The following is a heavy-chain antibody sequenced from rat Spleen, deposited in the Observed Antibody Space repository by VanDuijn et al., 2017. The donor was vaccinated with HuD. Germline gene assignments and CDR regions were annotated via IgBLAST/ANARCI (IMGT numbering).Heavy chain of an antibody. CDR2: IRPSGDNT. CDR1: RFTFSNYG. J-gene: IGHJ4*01. V-gene: IGHV5-29*01. Sequence: EVQMVESGGGLVQPGRSLKLSCAASRFTFSNYGMAWVRQAPAKGLEWVATIRPSGDNTYYRDSVKGRFTISRDNAKSILYLQMDSLRSEDTATYYCATNYNYYVMDAWGQGVMVTVSS. CDR3: ATNYNYYVMDA. D-gene: IGHD1-8*01.